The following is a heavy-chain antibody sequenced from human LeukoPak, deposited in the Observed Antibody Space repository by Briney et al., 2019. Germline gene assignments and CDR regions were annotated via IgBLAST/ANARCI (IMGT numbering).Heavy chain of an antibody. J-gene: IGHJ5*02. CDR2: IIPIFGTA. D-gene: IGHD2-2*01. Sequence: ASVKVSCKASGGTFSNYAISWVRQAPGQGLEWMGGIIPIFGTANYAHKFQGRVTITADESTSTAYMELSSLRSEDTAVYYCARRPHYRYCSSTSCPSWFGPWDQGTLVTVSS. CDR1: GGTFSNYA. CDR3: ARRPHYRYCSSTSCPSWFGP. V-gene: IGHV1-69*13.